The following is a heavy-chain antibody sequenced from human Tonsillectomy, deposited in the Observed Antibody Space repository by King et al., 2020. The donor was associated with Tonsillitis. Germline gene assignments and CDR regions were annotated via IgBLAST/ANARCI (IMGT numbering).Heavy chain of an antibody. CDR2: IKQDGSEK. D-gene: IGHD2-15*01. Sequence: VQLVESGGGLVQPGGSLRLSCAASGFTFSSYWMSWVRQAPGKGLEWVANIKQDGSEKYYVDSVKGRFTISRDNAKNSLYLQMNSLRAEDTAVYYCASVRGSYSLDYWGQGTLVTVSS. V-gene: IGHV3-7*01. CDR3: ASVRGSYSLDY. J-gene: IGHJ4*02. CDR1: GFTFSSYW.